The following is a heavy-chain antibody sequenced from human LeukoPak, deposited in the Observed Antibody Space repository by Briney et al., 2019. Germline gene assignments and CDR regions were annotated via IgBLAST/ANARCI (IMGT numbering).Heavy chain of an antibody. D-gene: IGHD3-16*01. CDR2: INSDGSST. V-gene: IGHV3-74*01. CDR3: ARSTPLGGLQNAFDI. Sequence: GGSLRLSCAASGFTFRRYWMHWVRQAPGKGLVWVSRINSDGSSTSYADSVKGRFTISRDNAKNTLYLQMNSLRAEDTAVYYCARSTPLGGLQNAFDIWGQGTVVTVSS. CDR1: GFTFRRYW. J-gene: IGHJ3*02.